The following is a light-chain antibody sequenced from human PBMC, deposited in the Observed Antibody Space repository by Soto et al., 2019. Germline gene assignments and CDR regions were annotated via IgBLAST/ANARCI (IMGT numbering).Light chain of an antibody. J-gene: IGKJ2*01. Sequence: EIVMPHSPAILPVSPGERATLYSRASPSVSGNLAWYQQSSGQPPRHLVYAATTRAPGVPDRFSGSGAGTDFRLTISSLQSEDFAVYYCQQYNNWPPETFGQGTKLEIK. V-gene: IGKV3-15*01. CDR2: AAT. CDR3: QQYNNWPPET. CDR1: PSVSGN.